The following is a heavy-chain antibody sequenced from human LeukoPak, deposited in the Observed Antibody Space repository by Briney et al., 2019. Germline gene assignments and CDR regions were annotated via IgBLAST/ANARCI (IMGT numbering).Heavy chain of an antibody. CDR3: ARLNPPCSSTSCYGYGDYGTGLDP. J-gene: IGHJ5*02. CDR1: GYTFTGYY. V-gene: IGHV1-2*02. D-gene: IGHD2-2*01. CDR2: INPNSGGT. Sequence: ASVKVSCKASGYTFTGYYMHWVRQAPGQGLEWMGWINPNSGGTNYAQKFQGRVTMTRDTSISTAYTELSRLRSDDTAVYYCARLNPPCSSTSCYGYGDYGTGLDPWGQGTLVTVSS.